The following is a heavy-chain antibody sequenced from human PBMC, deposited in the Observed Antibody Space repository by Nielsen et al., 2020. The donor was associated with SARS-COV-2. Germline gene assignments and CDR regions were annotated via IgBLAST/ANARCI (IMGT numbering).Heavy chain of an antibody. D-gene: IGHD3-22*01. V-gene: IGHV3-69-1*01. J-gene: IGHJ4*02. Sequence: WIRQPPGKGLEWVSSISSSSTIYYADSVKGRFTISRDNAKNSLYLQMNSLRDEDTAVYYCAGAPVLKYYYDSSGIDYWGQGTLVTVSS. CDR2: ISSSSTI. CDR3: AGAPVLKYYYDSSGIDY.